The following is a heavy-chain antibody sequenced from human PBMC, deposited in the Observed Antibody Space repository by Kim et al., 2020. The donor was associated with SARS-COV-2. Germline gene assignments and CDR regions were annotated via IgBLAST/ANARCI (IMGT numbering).Heavy chain of an antibody. CDR3: AKDSRGVLEY. Sequence: YYADSVKGRFTISRDNSKNTLYLQLHDLRAEDTAVYYCAKDSRGVLEYWGQGTLVTVSS. D-gene: IGHD3-10*01. V-gene: IGHV3-23*01. J-gene: IGHJ4*02.